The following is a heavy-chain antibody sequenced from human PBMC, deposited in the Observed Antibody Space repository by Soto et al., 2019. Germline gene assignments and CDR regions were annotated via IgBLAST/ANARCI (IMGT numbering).Heavy chain of an antibody. CDR3: AVSMTTVTPSGMDV. J-gene: IGHJ6*02. Sequence: SVKVSCKASGGTFSSYAIGWVRQAPGQGLEWMGGIIPIFGTANYAQKFQGRVTITADESTSTAYMELSSLRSEDTAVYYCAVSMTTVTPSGMDVWGQGTTVTVSS. V-gene: IGHV1-69*13. CDR2: IIPIFGTA. CDR1: GGTFSSYA. D-gene: IGHD4-4*01.